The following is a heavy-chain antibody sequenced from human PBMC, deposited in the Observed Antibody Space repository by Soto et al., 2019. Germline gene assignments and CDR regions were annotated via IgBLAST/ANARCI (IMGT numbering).Heavy chain of an antibody. CDR1: GGSISSGDYY. CDR2: IYYSGST. D-gene: IGHD4-17*01. Sequence: SETLSLTCTVSGGSISSGDYYWSWIRQPPGKGLEWIGYIYYSGSTYYNPSLKSRVTISVDTSKNQFSLKLSSVTAADTAVYYCARYLYGDYWYFDLWGRGTLVTVSS. V-gene: IGHV4-30-4*01. CDR3: ARYLYGDYWYFDL. J-gene: IGHJ2*01.